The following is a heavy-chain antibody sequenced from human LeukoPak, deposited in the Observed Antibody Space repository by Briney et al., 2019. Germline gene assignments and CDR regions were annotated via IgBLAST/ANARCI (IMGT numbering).Heavy chain of an antibody. CDR2: SSAYKGNT. CDR3: ARDRSSSDY. J-gene: IGHJ4*02. V-gene: IGHV1-18*01. Sequence: GASVKVSCKASGYTFTNYGISWVRQAPGQGLEWMGWSSAYKGNTNYAQKLQGRVTMTTDTSTNTAYMELRSLTSDDTAMYYCARDRSSSDYWGQGTLVTVSS. CDR1: GYTFTNYG.